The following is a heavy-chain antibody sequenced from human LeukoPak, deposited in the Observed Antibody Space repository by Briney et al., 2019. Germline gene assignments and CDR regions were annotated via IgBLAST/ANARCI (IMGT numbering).Heavy chain of an antibody. D-gene: IGHD2-2*01. CDR1: GYSFTSYW. Sequence: GESLKISCKGSGYSFTSYWIGWVRQMPGKGLEWMGIIYPGDSDTRYSPSFQGQVTISADKSISTACLQWSSLNSAAAAMSYCSRQGGYCSSTSCPNWFDPWGQGTLVTVSS. CDR3: SRQGGYCSSTSCPNWFDP. J-gene: IGHJ5*02. CDR2: IYPGDSDT. V-gene: IGHV5-51*01.